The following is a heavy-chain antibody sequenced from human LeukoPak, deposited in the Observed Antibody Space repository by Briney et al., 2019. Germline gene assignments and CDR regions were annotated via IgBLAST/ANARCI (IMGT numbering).Heavy chain of an antibody. CDR2: ISSSSSYI. V-gene: IGHV3-21*01. CDR1: GFTFSSYS. CDR3: XXSSILSARPTEGYFDY. J-gene: IGHJ4*02. Sequence: GGSLRLSCAASGFTFSSYSMNWVRQAPGKGLEWVSSISSSSSYIYYADSVKGRFTISRDNAKNSLYLQMNSLRAEDTAVYYCXXSSILSARPTEGYFDYWGQGTLVTVSS. D-gene: IGHD6-6*01.